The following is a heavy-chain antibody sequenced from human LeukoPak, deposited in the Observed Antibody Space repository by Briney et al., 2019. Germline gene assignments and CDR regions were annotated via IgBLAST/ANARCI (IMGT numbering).Heavy chain of an antibody. J-gene: IGHJ4*02. D-gene: IGHD2-2*03. CDR1: GGSINNNY. CDR2: IYTSGST. CDR3: ARGDGYCSSTSCYFDY. V-gene: IGHV4-4*07. Sequence: SETLSLTCTVSGGSINNNYWSWIRQPAGKGLEWIGRIYTSGSTNYNPSLKSRVTISVDTSKNQFSLKLSSVTAADTAVYYCARGDGYCSSTSCYFDYWGQGTLVTVSS.